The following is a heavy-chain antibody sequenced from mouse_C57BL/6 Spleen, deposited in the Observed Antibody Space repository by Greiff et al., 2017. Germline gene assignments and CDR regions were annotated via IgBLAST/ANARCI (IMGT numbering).Heavy chain of an antibody. CDR1: GYTFTDSY. V-gene: IGHV1-19*01. D-gene: IGHD1-1*01. J-gene: IGHJ3*01. CDR3: ARFHYGSSSFAY. CDR2: INPYNGGP. Sequence: VQLQQSGPVLVKPGASVKMSCKASGYTFTDSYMNWVKQSHGTSLEWIGVINPYNGGPSYNQKFKGKATLTVDKSSSTAYMELNSLTSEDSAVYYWARFHYGSSSFAYWGQGTLVTVSA.